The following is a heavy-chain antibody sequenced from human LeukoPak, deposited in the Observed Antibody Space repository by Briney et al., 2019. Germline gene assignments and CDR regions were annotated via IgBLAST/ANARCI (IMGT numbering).Heavy chain of an antibody. V-gene: IGHV4-59*01. CDR3: ARVVGRWLQFFDY. CDR1: GASISSYY. CDR2: IYYSGST. Sequence: PSETLSLTCTVSGASISSYYWSWIRQPPGKGLEWLGYIYYSGSTNYNPSLKSRVTISVDTSKNQFSLKLSSVSAADTAVYYCARVVGRWLQFFDYWGQGTLVTVSS. D-gene: IGHD5-24*01. J-gene: IGHJ4*02.